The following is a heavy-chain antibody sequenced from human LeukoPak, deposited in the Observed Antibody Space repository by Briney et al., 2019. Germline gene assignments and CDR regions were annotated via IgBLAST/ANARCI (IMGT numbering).Heavy chain of an antibody. J-gene: IGHJ4*02. V-gene: IGHV4-30-4*08. Sequence: SETLSLTCTVSGGSISSGDYYWSWIRQPPGKGLEWIGYIYYSGSTYYNPSLKSPVTISVDTSKNQFSLKLSSVTAADTAVYYCARIRMITFGGVIDYWGQGTLVTVSS. D-gene: IGHD3-16*01. CDR1: GGSISSGDYY. CDR3: ARIRMITFGGVIDY. CDR2: IYYSGST.